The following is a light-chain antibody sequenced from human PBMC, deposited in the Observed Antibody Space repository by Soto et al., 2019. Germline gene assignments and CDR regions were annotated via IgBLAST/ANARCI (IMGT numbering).Light chain of an antibody. CDR2: DAS. J-gene: IGKJ5*01. CDR1: QSVSTY. Sequence: DIVLTQSPATLSLSPGERATLGCWASQSVSTYLAWYQQKPGQAPRLLIYDASSRATGIPARFSGSGSGTDFTLTISSVEPEDFAVYYCQQRSNWITFGQGTRLEIK. V-gene: IGKV3-11*01. CDR3: QQRSNWIT.